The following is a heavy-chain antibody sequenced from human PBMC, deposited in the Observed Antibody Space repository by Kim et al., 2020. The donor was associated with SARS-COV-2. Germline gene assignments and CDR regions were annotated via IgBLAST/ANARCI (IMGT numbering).Heavy chain of an antibody. J-gene: IGHJ6*02. D-gene: IGHD5-12*01. CDR3: ARGLLRHYYFALDV. CDR1: GGSVSTYY. Sequence: SETLSLTCTVSGGSVSTYYWTWVRRPPGKPLEWIGYIYYVGDTNYNPSLKSRVTISVDTSKNQFSLRLSSVTAAHTAVYYCARGLLRHYYFALDVWCQGT. V-gene: IGHV4-59*02. CDR2: IYYVGDT.